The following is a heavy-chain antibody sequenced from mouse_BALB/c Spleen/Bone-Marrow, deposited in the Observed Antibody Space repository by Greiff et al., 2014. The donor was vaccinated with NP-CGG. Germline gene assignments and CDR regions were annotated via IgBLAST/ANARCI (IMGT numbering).Heavy chain of an antibody. CDR2: IYPGNVNT. CDR3: ARDTMDY. J-gene: IGHJ4*01. CDR1: GYTFTSYY. V-gene: IGHV1S56*01. Sequence: VQLVESGPELVKPGASVRISCKASGYTFTSYYIHWVKQRPGQGLEWIGWIYPGNVNTKYNEKFKGKATLTADKSSSTAYMQLSSLTFEDSAVYFCARDTMDYWGQGTSVTVSS.